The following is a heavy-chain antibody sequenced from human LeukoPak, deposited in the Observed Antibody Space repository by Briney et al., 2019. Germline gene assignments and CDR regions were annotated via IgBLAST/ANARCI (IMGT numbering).Heavy chain of an antibody. CDR3: ARDGDY. J-gene: IGHJ4*02. Sequence: NPSETLSLTCTVSGGSVSSGSYYWSWIRQPPGKGLVWIGYIYYSGGSTNYNPSLKSRVTISADTSKNQFSLKLSSVTAADTAVYYCARDGDYWGQGTLVTVSS. V-gene: IGHV4-61*01. CDR2: IYYSGGST. CDR1: GGSVSSGSYY.